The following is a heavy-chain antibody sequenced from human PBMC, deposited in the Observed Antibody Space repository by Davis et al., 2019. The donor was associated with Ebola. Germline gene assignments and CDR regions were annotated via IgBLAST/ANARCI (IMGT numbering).Heavy chain of an antibody. CDR1: GYTFTSYA. CDR2: INAGNGNT. V-gene: IGHV1-3*01. J-gene: IGHJ6*02. Sequence: ASVKVSCKASGYTFTSYAMHWVRQAPGQRLEWMGWINAGNGNTNYAQKLQGRVTMTTDTSTSTAYMELRSLRSDDTAVYYCARNRSVLRYFDWRGDYYGMDVWGQGTTVTVSS. D-gene: IGHD3-9*01. CDR3: ARNRSVLRYFDWRGDYYGMDV.